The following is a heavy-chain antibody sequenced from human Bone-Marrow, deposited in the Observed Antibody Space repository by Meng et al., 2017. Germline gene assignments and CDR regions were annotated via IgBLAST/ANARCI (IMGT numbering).Heavy chain of an antibody. Sequence: SETLSLTCVVSGGSFSDYYWSWIRQPPGKGLEWIGEINHSGSTNYNPSLESRATISVDTSQNNLSLKLSSVTAADSAVYYCARDLSDYDSSGLDIWGQGTMVTVSS. J-gene: IGHJ3*02. D-gene: IGHD3-22*01. V-gene: IGHV4-34*01. CDR1: GGSFSDYY. CDR2: INHSGST. CDR3: ARDLSDYDSSGLDI.